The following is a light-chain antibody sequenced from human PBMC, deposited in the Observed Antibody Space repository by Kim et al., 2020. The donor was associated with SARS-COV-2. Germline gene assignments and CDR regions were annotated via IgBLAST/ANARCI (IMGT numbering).Light chain of an antibody. CDR2: EVT. CDR3: SSYAGSNNYV. V-gene: IGLV2-8*01. Sequence: GQSVTISCTGTSSYVGNCTSVSWYQQPPGKAPKLMIYEVTRPPSGVPDRFSGSKSGNTASLTVSGLQAEDEAEYYCSSYAGSNNYVSGTGTKVTVL. J-gene: IGLJ1*01. CDR1: SSYVGNCTS.